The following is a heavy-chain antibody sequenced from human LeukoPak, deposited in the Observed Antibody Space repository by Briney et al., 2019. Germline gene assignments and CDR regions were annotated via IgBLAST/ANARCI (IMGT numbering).Heavy chain of an antibody. D-gene: IGHD3-9*01. CDR2: IYHRANT. Sequence: PSETLSLTCIVSGAAMTSYHWNWIRQTPGKRLEWIGYIYHRANTNFITSYSSSLRSRISMSVDMSKNHFSLKLSSVTAADTAIYYCSGGRSSRYSDYWGQGALVTVFS. CDR1: GAAMTSYH. V-gene: IGHV4-59*01. CDR3: SGGRSSRYSDY. J-gene: IGHJ4*02.